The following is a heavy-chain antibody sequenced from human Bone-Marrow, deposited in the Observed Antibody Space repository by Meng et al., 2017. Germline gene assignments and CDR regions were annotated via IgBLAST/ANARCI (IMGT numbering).Heavy chain of an antibody. V-gene: IGHV1-18*01. D-gene: IGHD3-10*01. Sequence: ASVKVSCKASGYTFTSYGISWVRQAPGQGLEWMGWISAYNGNTNYAQKLQGRVTMTTDTSTSTAYMELRSLRSDDTAVYYCARVDTVRGVWMPPFDYWGQGTLVTVSS. CDR2: ISAYNGNT. CDR3: ARVDTVRGVWMPPFDY. J-gene: IGHJ4*02. CDR1: GYTFTSYG.